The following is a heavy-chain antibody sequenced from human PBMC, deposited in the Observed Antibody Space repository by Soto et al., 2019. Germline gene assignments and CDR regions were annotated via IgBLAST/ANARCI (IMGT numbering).Heavy chain of an antibody. CDR3: ARGAGYCSGGSCYQRRSYYCMDL. Sequence: SETLSLTCAVYGGSFSGYYWSWIRQPPGKGLEWIGEINHSGSTNYNPSLKSRVTISVDTSKNQFSLKLNSVTAADTAVYYCARGAGYCSGGSCYQRRSYYCMDLWGQGTTVTVSS. V-gene: IGHV4-34*01. CDR2: INHSGST. J-gene: IGHJ6*02. CDR1: GGSFSGYY. D-gene: IGHD2-15*01.